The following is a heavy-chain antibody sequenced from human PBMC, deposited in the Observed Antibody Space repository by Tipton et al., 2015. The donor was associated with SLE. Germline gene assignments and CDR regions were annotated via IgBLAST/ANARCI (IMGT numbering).Heavy chain of an antibody. Sequence: LRLSCTVSGGSIISGGYYWSWIRQRPGKGLEWIGYVYYSGSTYYNPSLKSRVTISVDTSKNQFSLKLSSVTAADTAVYYCARSEAAAGVLNWFDPWGQGTLVTVSS. CDR2: VYYSGST. V-gene: IGHV4-31*02. CDR3: ARSEAAAGVLNWFDP. CDR1: GGSIISGGYY. D-gene: IGHD1-14*01. J-gene: IGHJ5*02.